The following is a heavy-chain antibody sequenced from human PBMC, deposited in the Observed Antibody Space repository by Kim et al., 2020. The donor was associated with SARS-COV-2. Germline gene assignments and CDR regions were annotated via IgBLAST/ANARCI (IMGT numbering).Heavy chain of an antibody. V-gene: IGHV2-70*11. J-gene: IGHJ4*02. Sequence: SGPTLVKPTQTLILTCSFSGFSLNTRGMCMSWIRQPPGKALEWLARIDWDNDKYYTTSLRTRLTISKDTSKNQVVLTMTNMDPVDTATYYCTRVRWDCSSTSCKAAYFDFWGQGALVTVSS. CDR1: GFSLNTRGMC. CDR2: IDWDNDK. CDR3: TRVRWDCSSTSCKAAYFDF. D-gene: IGHD2-2*01.